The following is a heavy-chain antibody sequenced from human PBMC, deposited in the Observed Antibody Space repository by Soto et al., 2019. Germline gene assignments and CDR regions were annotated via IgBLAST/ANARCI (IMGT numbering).Heavy chain of an antibody. Sequence: QLQLQESGPGLVKPSETLSLTCTVSGGSISSSSYYWGWIRQPPGKGLEWIGSIYYGGSTYYNPSLKSRVTISVDTSKNQFSLKLSSVTAADTAVYYCARHGAPSGSGDQTDAFDIWGQGTMVTVSS. CDR3: ARHGAPSGSGDQTDAFDI. V-gene: IGHV4-39*01. CDR2: IYYGGST. D-gene: IGHD3-10*01. CDR1: GGSISSSSYY. J-gene: IGHJ3*02.